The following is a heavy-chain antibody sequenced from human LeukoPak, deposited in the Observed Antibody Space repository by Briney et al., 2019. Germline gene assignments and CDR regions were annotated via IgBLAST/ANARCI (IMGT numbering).Heavy chain of an antibody. CDR1: GGTFSSYA. CDR3: ARTSREMTTSTGYFDY. V-gene: IGHV1-69*13. Sequence: EASVKVSCKASGGTFSSYAISWVRQAPGQGLEWMGGIIPIFGTANYAQKFQGRVTITADESTSTAYMGLSSLRSEDTAVYYCARTSREMTTSTGYFDYWDQGTLVTVSS. J-gene: IGHJ4*02. CDR2: IIPIFGTA. D-gene: IGHD5-24*01.